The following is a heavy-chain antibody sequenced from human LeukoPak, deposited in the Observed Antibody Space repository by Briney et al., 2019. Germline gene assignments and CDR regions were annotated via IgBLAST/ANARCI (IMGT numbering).Heavy chain of an antibody. CDR2: ISYDGSNK. Sequence: GGSLRLSCAASGFTFSSYGMHWVRQAPGKGLEWVAVISYDGSNKYYADSVKGRFTISRDNSKNTLYLQMNSLRAEDTAVYYCAKDGVEMALDYWGQGTLVTVSS. CDR3: AKDGVEMALDY. D-gene: IGHD5-24*01. J-gene: IGHJ4*02. V-gene: IGHV3-30*18. CDR1: GFTFSSYG.